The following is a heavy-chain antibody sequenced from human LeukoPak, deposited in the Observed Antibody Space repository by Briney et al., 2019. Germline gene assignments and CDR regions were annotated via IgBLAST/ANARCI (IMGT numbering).Heavy chain of an antibody. D-gene: IGHD3-3*01. J-gene: IGHJ4*01. V-gene: IGHV3-64*01. CDR1: GFTFSSYA. CDR2: ISSDGGST. CDR3: ARVGSGYYTDY. Sequence: GGSLRLSCAASGFTFSSYAMYWARQARGKGLEYVSAISSDGGSTYYANSVKGRFTISRDNSKNTLYLQMGSLRAEDMAVYYCARVGSGYYTDYWGHGTLVTVSS.